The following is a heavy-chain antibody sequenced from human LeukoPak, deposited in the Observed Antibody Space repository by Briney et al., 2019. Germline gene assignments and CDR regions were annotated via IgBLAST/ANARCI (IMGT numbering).Heavy chain of an antibody. Sequence: SGGSLRLSCAASGFTVSSNYMSWVRQAPGEGLEWVSVIYSGGSTYYADSVKGRFTISRHNSKNTLYLQMNSLRAEDTAVYYCARLDSGSSNIYYYGMDVWGQGTTVTVSS. D-gene: IGHD1-26*01. V-gene: IGHV3-53*04. J-gene: IGHJ6*02. CDR2: IYSGGST. CDR3: ARLDSGSSNIYYYGMDV. CDR1: GFTVSSNY.